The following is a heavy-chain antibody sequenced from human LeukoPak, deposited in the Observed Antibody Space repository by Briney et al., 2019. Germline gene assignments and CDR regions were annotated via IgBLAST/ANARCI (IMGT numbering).Heavy chain of an antibody. CDR1: GGSISSGGYY. V-gene: IGHV4-61*08. Sequence: PSETLSLTCTVSGGSISSGGYYWSWIRQPPGKGLEWIGYIYYSGSTNYNPSLKSRVTISVDTSKNQFSLKLSSVTAADTAVYYCARAKNYYDSSGYYFRSHYYGMDVWGQGTTVTVSS. CDR3: ARAKNYYDSSGYYFRSHYYGMDV. CDR2: IYYSGST. J-gene: IGHJ6*02. D-gene: IGHD3-22*01.